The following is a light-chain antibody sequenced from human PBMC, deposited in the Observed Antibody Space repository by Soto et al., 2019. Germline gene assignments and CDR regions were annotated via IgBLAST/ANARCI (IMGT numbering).Light chain of an antibody. CDR2: DAS. V-gene: IGKV3-11*01. J-gene: IGKJ4*01. CDR3: QQRSNWLLT. CDR1: QSVSSY. Sequence: EIVLTQSPATLSLSPGERATLSCRASQSVSSYLAWYQQKPGQAPRLLIYDASNRATGIPARFSGSGSGTDFPLTISILEPEDFAGYYCQQRSNWLLTFGGGTKVEIK.